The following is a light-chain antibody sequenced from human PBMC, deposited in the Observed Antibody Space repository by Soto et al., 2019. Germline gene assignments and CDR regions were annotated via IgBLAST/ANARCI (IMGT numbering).Light chain of an antibody. V-gene: IGLV2-8*01. CDR3: SSYAGSSNV. Sequence: QTVLTRDPWASGSRGQSFDISCTGTSSDVGGYNYVSWYQQHPGKAPKLMIYEVNKRPSGVPDRFSGSKSGNTASLTVSGLQAEDEADYHCSSYAGSSNVFGTGTKVTVL. CDR1: SSDVGGYNY. J-gene: IGLJ1*01. CDR2: EVN.